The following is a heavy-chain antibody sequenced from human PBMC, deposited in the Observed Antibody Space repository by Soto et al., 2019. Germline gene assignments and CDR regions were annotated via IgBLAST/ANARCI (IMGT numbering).Heavy chain of an antibody. V-gene: IGHV3-30-3*01. CDR3: ALERFLASPDYFDD. CDR1: GFTFSHYI. CDR2: MPPSGDII. J-gene: IGHJ4*02. Sequence: QVQLMESGGDVVQPGGSLRLSCVASGFTFSHYILHWVRQAPGKGLEWVAVMPPSGDIIIYRDAVKGRFTISRDNSKNTLYLDMNSVRREESSMSYCALERFLASPDYFDDWGQGTLVTVSS. D-gene: IGHD1-1*01.